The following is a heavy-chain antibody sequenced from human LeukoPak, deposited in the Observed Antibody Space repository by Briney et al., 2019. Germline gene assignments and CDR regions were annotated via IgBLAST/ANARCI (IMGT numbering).Heavy chain of an antibody. D-gene: IGHD6-19*01. CDR1: GYSISSGYY. CDR2: IYHSGNS. J-gene: IGHJ4*02. CDR3: ARRAGSGWPTFDY. V-gene: IGHV4-38-2*01. Sequence: SETLSLTCAVSGYSISSGYYWGWVRQPPGKGLEWIGSIYHSGNSYYNPSLRSRVTISVDTSKNQFFLKVSSATAADTAVYYYARRAGSGWPTFDYWGQGTLVTVSS.